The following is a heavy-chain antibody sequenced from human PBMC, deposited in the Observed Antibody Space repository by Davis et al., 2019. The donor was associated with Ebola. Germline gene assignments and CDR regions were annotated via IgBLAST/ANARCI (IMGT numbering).Heavy chain of an antibody. D-gene: IGHD1-20*01. CDR3: ARDPITGTTGYYYYYGMDV. CDR1: GGSISSSNW. V-gene: IGHV4-4*02. J-gene: IGHJ6*02. CDR2: IYYSGST. Sequence: SETLSLTCAVSGGSISSSNWWSWVRQPPGKGLEWIGYIYYSGSTNYNPSLKSRVTISVDTSKNQFSLKLSSVTAADTAVYYCARDPITGTTGYYYYYGMDVWGQGTTVTVSS.